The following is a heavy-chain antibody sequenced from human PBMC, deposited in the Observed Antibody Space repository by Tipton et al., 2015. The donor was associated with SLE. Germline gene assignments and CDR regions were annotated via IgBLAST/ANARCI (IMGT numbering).Heavy chain of an antibody. Sequence: SLRLSCAASGITFDDYGMSWVRQAPGKGLEWVSGINWNGGSTGYADSVKGRFTISRDNARNSLYLQMSSLRAEDTAVYYWATGGGDWGGAVDIWGQGTMVTVSS. CDR3: ATGGGDWGGAVDI. V-gene: IGHV3-20*04. CDR1: GITFDDYG. J-gene: IGHJ3*02. CDR2: INWNGGST. D-gene: IGHD2-21*01.